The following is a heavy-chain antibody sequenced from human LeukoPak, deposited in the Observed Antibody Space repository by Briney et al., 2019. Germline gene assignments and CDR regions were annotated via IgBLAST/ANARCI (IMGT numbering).Heavy chain of an antibody. Sequence: GGSLRLSCAASGFTFSDYHMSWLRQAPGKGLEWISYISSSSSTIYYADSVKGRFTISRDNAKNSLYLQVNRLRDEDAAVYHCARDRGWLRFEFDYWGQGTLATVSS. CDR2: ISSSSSTI. V-gene: IGHV3-11*04. J-gene: IGHJ4*02. CDR3: ARDRGWLRFEFDY. CDR1: GFTFSDYH. D-gene: IGHD5-12*01.